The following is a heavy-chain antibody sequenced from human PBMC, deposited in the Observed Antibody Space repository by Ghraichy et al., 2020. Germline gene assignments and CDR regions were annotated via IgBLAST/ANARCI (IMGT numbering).Heavy chain of an antibody. J-gene: IGHJ4*02. CDR1: GGSFSGYY. V-gene: IGHV4-34*01. Sequence: SETLSLTCAVYGGSFSGYYWSWIRQPPGKGLEWIGEINHSGSTNYNPSLKSRVTISVDTSKNQFSLKLSSVTAADTAVYYCARSYYDSSGYYYVGHVYFDYWGQGTLVTVSS. CDR3: ARSYYDSSGYYYVGHVYFDY. CDR2: INHSGST. D-gene: IGHD3-22*01.